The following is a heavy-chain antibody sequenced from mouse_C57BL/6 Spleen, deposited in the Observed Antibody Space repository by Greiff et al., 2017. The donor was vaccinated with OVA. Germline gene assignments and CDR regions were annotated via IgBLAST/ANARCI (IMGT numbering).Heavy chain of an antibody. D-gene: IGHD5-5*01. J-gene: IGHJ3*01. CDR3: ARGNYLTWFAY. CDR1: GYTFTSYW. CDR2: IDPSDSET. V-gene: IGHV1-52*01. Sequence: QVQLQQPGAELVRPGSSVKLSCKASGYTFTSYWMHWVKQRPIQGLEWIGNIDPSDSETHYNQKFKDKATLTVDKSSSTAYMQLSSLTSEDSAVYYCARGNYLTWFAYWGQGTLVTVSA.